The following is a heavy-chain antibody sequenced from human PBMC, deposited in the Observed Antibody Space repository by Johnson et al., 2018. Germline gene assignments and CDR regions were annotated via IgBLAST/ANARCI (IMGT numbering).Heavy chain of an antibody. J-gene: IGHJ3*02. CDR3: ASPRKTVCLDAFDI. V-gene: IGHV4-39*01. D-gene: IGHD5/OR15-5a*01. CDR2: FYYSGGP. Sequence: QVQLVQSGPGLVKPSETXSLTCTVSGGSISSSSFYWGWIRQPPGKGLEWIGNFYYSGGPYYNPSCKSRVTISVDTSKNKFSLELNSVTAADPAMYFCASPRKTVCLDAFDIWGQGTMVTASS. CDR1: GGSISSSSFY.